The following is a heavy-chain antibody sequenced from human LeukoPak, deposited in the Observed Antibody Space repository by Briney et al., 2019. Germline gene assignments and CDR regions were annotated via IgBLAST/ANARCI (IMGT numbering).Heavy chain of an antibody. D-gene: IGHD3-3*01. J-gene: IGHJ4*02. Sequence: GASVKVSCKASGYTFTSYYMHWVRQATGQGLEWMGWMNPNSGNTGYAQKFQGRVTMTRNTPISTAYMELSSLRSEDTAVYYCARDQFGVANSWGQGTLVTVSS. CDR3: ARDQFGVANS. V-gene: IGHV1-8*01. CDR2: MNPNSGNT. CDR1: GYTFTSYY.